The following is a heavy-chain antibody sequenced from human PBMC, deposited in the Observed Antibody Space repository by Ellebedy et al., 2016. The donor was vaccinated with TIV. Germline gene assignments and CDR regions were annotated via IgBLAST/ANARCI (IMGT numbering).Heavy chain of an antibody. Sequence: PGGSLRLSCAASGFTFSRYGMHWVRQAPGKGLGWVAVISYDGSNKYYADSVTGRFTISRDNSKNTLYLQMNSLRAEDTAVYYCARRGYCSGGSCASVPFDYWGQGTLVTVSS. D-gene: IGHD2-15*01. CDR3: ARRGYCSGGSCASVPFDY. CDR2: ISYDGSNK. CDR1: GFTFSRYG. V-gene: IGHV3-30*03. J-gene: IGHJ4*02.